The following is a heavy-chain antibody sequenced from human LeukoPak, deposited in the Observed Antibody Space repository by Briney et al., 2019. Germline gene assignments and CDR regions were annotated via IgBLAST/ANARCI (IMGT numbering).Heavy chain of an antibody. CDR1: GFTFSSYV. CDR2: ISGSAGST. V-gene: IGHV3-23*01. Sequence: PGGSLRLSCAASGFTFSSYVMSWVRQAPGKGLEWVSAISGSAGSTYYADSVKGRFTISRDNSKNTLYLQMNSLRAEDTAVYYCAKDIPNVIVVVTAIPLRGFDYWGQGTLVTVSS. CDR3: AKDIPNVIVVVTAIPLRGFDY. J-gene: IGHJ4*02. D-gene: IGHD2-21*02.